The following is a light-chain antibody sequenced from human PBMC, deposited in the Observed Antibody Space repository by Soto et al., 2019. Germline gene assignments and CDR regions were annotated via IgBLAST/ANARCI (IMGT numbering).Light chain of an antibody. Sequence: DIQMTQYPSSVSASVGDRVTITCRSSEDISTWLAWYQQKPGKAPKLLMYAASSLQSGVPSRFSGSGSGTDFTLPISSLQTEDFATYYCQHADSFHLITFGQGTRLEIK. CDR3: QHADSFHLIT. CDR1: EDISTW. V-gene: IGKV1-12*01. J-gene: IGKJ5*01. CDR2: AAS.